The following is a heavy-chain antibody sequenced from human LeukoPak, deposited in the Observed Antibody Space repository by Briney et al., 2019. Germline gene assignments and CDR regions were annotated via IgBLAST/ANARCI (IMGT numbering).Heavy chain of an antibody. D-gene: IGHD4/OR15-4a*01. CDR1: GGSIRSSSYY. CDR3: ARQPGAVTDAFDI. V-gene: IGHV4-39*01. Sequence: SETLSLTCTVSGGSIRSSSYYWGWIRQPPGKGLEWIGSIYYSGSTYYSPSLKSRVTISVDTSKNQFSLKLSSVTAADTAVYYCARQPGAVTDAFDIWGQGTVVTVSS. J-gene: IGHJ3*02. CDR2: IYYSGST.